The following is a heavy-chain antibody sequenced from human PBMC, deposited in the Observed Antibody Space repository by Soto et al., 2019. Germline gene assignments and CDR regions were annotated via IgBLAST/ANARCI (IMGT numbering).Heavy chain of an antibody. D-gene: IGHD2-21*01. J-gene: IGHJ4*02. V-gene: IGHV4-4*02. CDR1: GTSISSSYW. CDR2: IYHNGIT. Sequence: QVQLKQSGPGLVRPSGTLSLTCRVSGTSISSSYWWAWVRQSPGKGLEWIGEIYHNGITKYNPSLKNRVSMSIDKSNNQFSLKLTSVTAADTAVYYCATVPPRIVVVLAEFPTWGQGTLVTVSS. CDR3: ATVPPRIVVVLAEFPT.